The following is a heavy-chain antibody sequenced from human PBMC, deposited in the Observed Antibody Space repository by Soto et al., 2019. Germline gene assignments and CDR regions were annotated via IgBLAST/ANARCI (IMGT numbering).Heavy chain of an antibody. CDR2: MYYSGSS. J-gene: IGHJ4*02. Sequence: SETLSLTCSVSGASMNNYYGSWVRQPPGKGLEWIGYMYYSGSSNYNSSLKSRVTISVDTSKNQFSLKLSSVTAADTAVYYCARHPDGSGNSYLNFDYWGQGTLVTVS. CDR1: GASMNNYY. D-gene: IGHD2-15*01. CDR3: ARHPDGSGNSYLNFDY. V-gene: IGHV4-59*08.